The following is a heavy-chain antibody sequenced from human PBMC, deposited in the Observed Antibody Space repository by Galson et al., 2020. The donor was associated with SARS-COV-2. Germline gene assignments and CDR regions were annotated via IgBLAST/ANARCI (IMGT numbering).Heavy chain of an antibody. J-gene: IGHJ4*02. CDR3: ADVTIYYGRRRFPKRWVDK. D-gene: IGHD3-10*01. Sequence: SETLSLTCTVSGGSISRYFWSWIRQSPGKGLEWMGDIYYTGITNYNPSFMGRFTIPIDTSKYQFSLRLSSVSAADTAVYYCADVTIYYGRRRFPKRWVDKWGQVTLVTGSA. CDR2: IYYTGIT. CDR1: GGSISRYF. V-gene: IGHV4-59*08.